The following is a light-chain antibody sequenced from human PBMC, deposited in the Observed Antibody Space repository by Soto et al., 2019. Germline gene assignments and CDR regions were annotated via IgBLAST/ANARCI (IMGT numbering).Light chain of an antibody. V-gene: IGLV6-57*04. CDR1: SGSIASNY. Sequence: NFMLTQPHSVSESPGKTVTISCTRSSGSIASNYVQWYQQRPGCAPTTVIYEDNQRPSGVPDRFSGSIDSSSNSASLTISGLKTEDEADYYCQSYDSSNHRVFGGGTKLTVL. CDR2: EDN. J-gene: IGLJ3*02. CDR3: QSYDSSNHRV.